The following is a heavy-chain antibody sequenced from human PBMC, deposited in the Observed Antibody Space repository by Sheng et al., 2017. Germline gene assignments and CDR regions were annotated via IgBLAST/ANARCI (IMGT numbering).Heavy chain of an antibody. CDR1: GFTVSDNH. CDR2: IHTNGNT. D-gene: IGHD1-26*01. J-gene: IGHJ4*02. Sequence: EVQLVESGGGLIQPGGSLRLSCAASGFTVSDNHMSWVRQAPGMGLEWLSLIHTNGNTYYTDSVKGRFTISRDISKNTLYLQMNSLRAEDTALYYCARWNSGSPENWGQGTLVTVSS. CDR3: ARWNSGSPEN. V-gene: IGHV3-53*01.